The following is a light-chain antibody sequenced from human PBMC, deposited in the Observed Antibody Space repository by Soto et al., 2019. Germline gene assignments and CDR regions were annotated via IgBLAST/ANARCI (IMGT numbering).Light chain of an antibody. CDR3: QQRADWPLP. CDR2: DAS. V-gene: IGKV3-11*01. J-gene: IGKJ5*01. CDR1: QYITIY. Sequence: EIVLTQSPATLSLSPGERATLSCRASQYITIYLAWYQKKPGQAPRLLISDASNRATGIPARFSGSGSGTDFTLTISSLEPDDFAVYYCQQRADWPLPFGQGTRLEI.